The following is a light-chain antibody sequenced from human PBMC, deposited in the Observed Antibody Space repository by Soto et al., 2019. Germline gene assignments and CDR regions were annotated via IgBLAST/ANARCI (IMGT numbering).Light chain of an antibody. Sequence: EIVLSQSPATLSLSPGERATLSCRASQSVSSYLAWYQHKPGQAPRLLIYDASKRATGIPARFSVSGSGTYFTLTISSLEPEDFAVYYWQQRSYWSPAWTFGQGTKVEVK. CDR1: QSVSSY. V-gene: IGKV3-11*01. CDR3: QQRSYWSPAWT. J-gene: IGKJ1*01. CDR2: DAS.